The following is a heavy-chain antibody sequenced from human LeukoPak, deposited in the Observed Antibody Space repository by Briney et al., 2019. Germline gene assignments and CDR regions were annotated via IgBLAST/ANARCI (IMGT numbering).Heavy chain of an antibody. D-gene: IGHD3-10*01. CDR2: VYHTGST. V-gene: IGHV4-38-2*01. J-gene: IGHJ4*02. Sequence: PSETLSLTCAVSGYSISRGYYWALIRQPPGKGLEWIGTVYHTGSTYYNPSPDSRVTISVDTSKNEFSLNLKSVTAADTAVYYCARAGWIITSGIDYWGQGALVTVSS. CDR1: GYSISRGYY. CDR3: ARAGWIITSGIDY.